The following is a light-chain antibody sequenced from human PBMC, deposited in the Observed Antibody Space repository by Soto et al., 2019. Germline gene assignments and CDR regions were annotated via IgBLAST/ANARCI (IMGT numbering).Light chain of an antibody. CDR3: QQYDNLPLN. CDR1: QDISNY. J-gene: IGKJ4*01. Sequence: DIQMTQSPSSLSASVGDRVSITCQASQDISNYLNWYQQKPGKAPKLLIYDASNLETGVPSRFSGSGSRTDFTFTISSLQPEDIATYYCQQYDNLPLNFGGGTKVDI. CDR2: DAS. V-gene: IGKV1-33*01.